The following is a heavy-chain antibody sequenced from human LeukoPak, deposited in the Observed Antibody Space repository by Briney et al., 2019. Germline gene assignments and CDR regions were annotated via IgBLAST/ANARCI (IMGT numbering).Heavy chain of an antibody. CDR2: IYYSGST. CDR3: ARTGYSSSYYKFRFDY. V-gene: IGHV4-39*07. CDR1: GGSISNNIYY. D-gene: IGHD6-13*01. Sequence: SETLSLTCSVSGGSISNNIYYWGRIRQPPGKGLEWIGNIYYSGSTYYNPSLKSRVIISVDTSKNQFSLKMSSVTAADTAVYYCARTGYSSSYYKFRFDYWGQGTLVTVSS. J-gene: IGHJ4*02.